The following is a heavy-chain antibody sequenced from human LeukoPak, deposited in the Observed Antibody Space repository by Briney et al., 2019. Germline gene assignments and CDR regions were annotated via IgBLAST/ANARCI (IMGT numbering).Heavy chain of an antibody. CDR2: ISSYSSYI. CDR3: AWGGIAAFDS. CDR1: EFTFSSYD. V-gene: IGHV3-21*01. J-gene: IGHJ4*02. D-gene: IGHD2-21*01. Sequence: GGSLRLSCAASEFTFSSYDMNWVRQAPGKGLEWVSSISSYSSYIYYADSVKGRFTISRDNAKNSLYLQMNSLRAEDTAVYYCAWGGIAAFDSWGQGTLVTVPS.